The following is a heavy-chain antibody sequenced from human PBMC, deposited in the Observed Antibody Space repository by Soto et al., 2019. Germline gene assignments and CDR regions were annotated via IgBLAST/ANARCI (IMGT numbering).Heavy chain of an antibody. CDR2: IWFDGSNK. V-gene: IGHV3-33*01. J-gene: IGHJ4*02. Sequence: GGSLRLSCAASGFTFSSYAIHWVRQAPGKGLEWVAIIWFDGSNKYYADSVKGRFSISRDNSKNTLFLQMDSLRAEDTAVYYCARGQLPAATTYFDFWGQGTLVTVS. CDR1: GFTFSSYA. D-gene: IGHD2-15*01. CDR3: ARGQLPAATTYFDF.